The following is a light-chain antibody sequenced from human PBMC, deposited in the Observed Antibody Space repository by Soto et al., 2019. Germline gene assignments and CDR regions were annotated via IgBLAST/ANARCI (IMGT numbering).Light chain of an antibody. V-gene: IGKV3-20*01. Sequence: EIVLTHSPGTLSLSPCDRATLSFSASQSVSSSYLAWYQQKLGQAPRLLIYGASSRATGIPDRFSGSGSGTDFTLTISRMEPEDFAVYYCQQYGSSPWTFGQGTKVDNK. CDR3: QQYGSSPWT. CDR1: QSVSSSY. CDR2: GAS. J-gene: IGKJ1*01.